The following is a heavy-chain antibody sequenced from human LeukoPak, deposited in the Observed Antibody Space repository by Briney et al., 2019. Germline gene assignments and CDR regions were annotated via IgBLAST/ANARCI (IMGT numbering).Heavy chain of an antibody. CDR3: ARGDPCSSTSCYNGWFDP. CDR1: GGSFSGYY. D-gene: IGHD2-2*02. CDR2: INHSGST. Sequence: PSETLSLTCAVYGGSFSGYYWSWMRQPPGKGLEWIGEINHSGSTNYNPSLKSRVTISVDTSKNQFSLKLSSVTAADPAVYYCARGDPCSSTSCYNGWFDPWGQGTLVTVSS. J-gene: IGHJ5*02. V-gene: IGHV4-34*01.